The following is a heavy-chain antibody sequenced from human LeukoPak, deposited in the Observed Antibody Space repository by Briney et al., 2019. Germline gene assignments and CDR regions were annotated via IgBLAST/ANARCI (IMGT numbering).Heavy chain of an antibody. CDR3: AKDPHYGSGSYYGYFDY. Sequence: GGSLRLSCAASGFTFSSYAMSWVRQAPGKGLEWVSAISGSGGSTYYADSVKGRFTISRDNSKNTLYLQMNSLRAEDTAVYYCAKDPHYGSGSYYGYFDYWGQGTLVTVSS. D-gene: IGHD3-10*01. V-gene: IGHV3-23*01. CDR2: ISGSGGST. CDR1: GFTFSSYA. J-gene: IGHJ4*02.